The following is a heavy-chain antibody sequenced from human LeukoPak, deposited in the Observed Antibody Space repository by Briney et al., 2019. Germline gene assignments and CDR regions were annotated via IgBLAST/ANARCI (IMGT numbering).Heavy chain of an antibody. J-gene: IGHJ4*02. Sequence: GGSLRLSCAASGFTFSSYSINWVRQAPGKGLEWVSSIGSSTYIHYAESVKGRFTISRDNAKNSLYLLMNSLRAEDTAVYYCARLYASSWYYFDYWGQGALVTVSS. D-gene: IGHD6-13*01. CDR2: IGSSTYI. V-gene: IGHV3-21*01. CDR1: GFTFSSYS. CDR3: ARLYASSWYYFDY.